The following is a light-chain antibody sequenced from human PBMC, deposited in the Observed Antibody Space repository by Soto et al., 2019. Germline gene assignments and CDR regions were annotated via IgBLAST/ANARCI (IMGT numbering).Light chain of an antibody. Sequence: QSVLTQPPSVSAAPGQKVTISCSGSSSNIGNNYVSWYQHLPGTAHRLLIFENNKRPSGIPDRFSGSKSGTSATLAITGLQTGDEADYYCGTWDIRLNINWVFGGGTQLTVL. CDR3: GTWDIRLNINWV. CDR1: SSNIGNNY. J-gene: IGLJ3*02. CDR2: ENN. V-gene: IGLV1-51*02.